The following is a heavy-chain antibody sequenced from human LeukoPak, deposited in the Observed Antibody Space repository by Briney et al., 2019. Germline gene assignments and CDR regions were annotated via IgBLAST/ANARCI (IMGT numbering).Heavy chain of an antibody. CDR1: GFTFSSYW. J-gene: IGHJ4*02. CDR2: INSDGSST. D-gene: IGHD2-15*01. CDR3: AREVGCSGGSCYVY. Sequence: PGGSLRLPCAASGFTFSSYWMHWVRQAPGKGLVWVSRINSDGSSTSYADSVKGRFTISRDNAKNTLYLQMNSLRAEDTAVYYCAREVGCSGGSCYVYWGQGTLVTVSS. V-gene: IGHV3-74*01.